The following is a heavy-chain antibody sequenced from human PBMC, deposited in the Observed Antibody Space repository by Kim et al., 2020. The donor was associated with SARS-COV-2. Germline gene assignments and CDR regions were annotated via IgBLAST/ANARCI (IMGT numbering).Heavy chain of an antibody. CDR3: ARGQALRYFDWLPTGVYGMDV. V-gene: IGHV1-8*01. J-gene: IGHJ6*02. Sequence: ASVKVSCKASGYTFTSYDINWVRQATGQGLEWMGWMNPNSGNTGYAQKFQGRVTMTRNTSISTAYMELSSLRSEDTAVYYCARGQALRYFDWLPTGVYGMDVWGQGTTVTVSS. D-gene: IGHD3-9*01. CDR2: MNPNSGNT. CDR1: GYTFTSYD.